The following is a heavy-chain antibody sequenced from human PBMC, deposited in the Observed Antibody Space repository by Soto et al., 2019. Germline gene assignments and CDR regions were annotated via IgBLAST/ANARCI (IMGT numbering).Heavy chain of an antibody. CDR1: GVSISSGNW. CDR3: ARLVYDTRLNYMYFDF. V-gene: IGHV4-4*02. CDR2: IFHDGTA. D-gene: IGHD3-10*01. Sequence: SETLSLTCAVSGVSISSGNWWTLVRQSPQRGLEYIGEIFHDGTANYYPSFERRVAISVDTSKNQFSLKLTSVAAADTAIYFCARLVYDTRLNYMYFDFWGQGALATVSS. J-gene: IGHJ4*02.